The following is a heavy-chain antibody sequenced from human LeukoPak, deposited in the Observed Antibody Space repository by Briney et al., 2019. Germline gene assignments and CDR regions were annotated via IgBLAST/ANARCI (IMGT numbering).Heavy chain of an antibody. V-gene: IGHV3-21*01. Sequence: GGSLRLSCAASGFTFSSYSMNRVRQAPGKGLEWVSSISSSSSYIYYADSVKGRFTISRDNAKNSLYLQMNSLRAEDTAVYYCARGGYSSGWYLFSYYYMDVWGKGTTVTISS. CDR3: ARGGYSSGWYLFSYYYMDV. CDR2: ISSSSSYI. J-gene: IGHJ6*03. CDR1: GFTFSSYS. D-gene: IGHD6-19*01.